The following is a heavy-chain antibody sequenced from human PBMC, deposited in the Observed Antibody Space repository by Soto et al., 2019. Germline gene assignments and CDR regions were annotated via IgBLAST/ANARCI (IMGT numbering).Heavy chain of an antibody. J-gene: IGHJ6*02. CDR1: GFTFSSYS. CDR2: ISSSSSYI. CDR3: ARVFGYCSGGSCYLTPPVHYYGMDV. D-gene: IGHD2-15*01. V-gene: IGHV3-21*01. Sequence: EVQLVESGGGLVKPGGSLRLSCAASGFTFSSYSMNWVRQAPGKGLEWVSSISSSSSYIYYADSVKGRFTISRDNAKNSLYLQMNSLRAEDTAVYYCARVFGYCSGGSCYLTPPVHYYGMDVWGQGTTVTVSS.